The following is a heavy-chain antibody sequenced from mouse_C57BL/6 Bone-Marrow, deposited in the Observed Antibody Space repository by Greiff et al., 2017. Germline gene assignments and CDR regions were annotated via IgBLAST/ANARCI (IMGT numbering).Heavy chain of an antibody. Sequence: EVMLVESGGGLVKPGGSLKLSCAASGFTFSDYGMHWVRQAPEKGLEWVAYISSGSSTIYYADTVQGRFTISSYKAKNTLFLQMTSLRSEATAMYYCASITTVVADWYFDVWGTGTTVTVSS. CDR3: ASITTVVADWYFDV. CDR2: ISSGSSTI. D-gene: IGHD1-1*01. J-gene: IGHJ1*03. CDR1: GFTFSDYG. V-gene: IGHV5-17*01.